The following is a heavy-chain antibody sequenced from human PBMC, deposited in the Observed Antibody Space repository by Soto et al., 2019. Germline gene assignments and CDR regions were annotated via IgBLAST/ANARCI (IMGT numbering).Heavy chain of an antibody. CDR3: ASDGAGGSHGFYYGMDV. V-gene: IGHV3-53*01. J-gene: IGHJ6*02. CDR1: GFTVSSNY. Sequence: PGWALRLSCAASGFTVSSNYRSWVRQAPGKGLECVSVIYSGGSTYHADSVKGRFTISRDNSKNTLYLQMNSLRAEDPAVYSCASDGAGGSHGFYYGMDVWGQGTTVTVYS. CDR2: IYSGGST. D-gene: IGHD3-16*01.